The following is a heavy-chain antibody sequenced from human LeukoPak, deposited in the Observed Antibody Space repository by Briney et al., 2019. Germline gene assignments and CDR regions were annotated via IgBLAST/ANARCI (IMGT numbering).Heavy chain of an antibody. D-gene: IGHD3-22*01. V-gene: IGHV3-23*01. J-gene: IGHJ3*02. CDR1: GFSLSSYA. CDR3: AKVKVYDSSARRGAFDI. CDR2: ISGSGGST. Sequence: GGSLRLSCAASGFSLSSYAMSWVRQAPGKGLEWVSAISGSGGSTYYADSVKGRFTISRDNSKNTLYLQMNSLRAEDTAVYYCAKVKVYDSSARRGAFDIWGQGTMVTVSS.